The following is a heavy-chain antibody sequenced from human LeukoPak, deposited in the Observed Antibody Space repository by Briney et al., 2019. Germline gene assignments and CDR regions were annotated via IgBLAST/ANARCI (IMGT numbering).Heavy chain of an antibody. Sequence: GGSLRLSCAASGVTFSSYSMNWVRQAPGKGLEWVSSISSSSSYIYYADSVKGRFTISRDNAKNSLYLQMNSLRAEDTAVYYCGRVAADIVVVPAALDDYWGQGTLVTVSS. CDR1: GVTFSSYS. V-gene: IGHV3-21*01. CDR2: ISSSSSYI. J-gene: IGHJ4*02. CDR3: GRVAADIVVVPAALDDY. D-gene: IGHD2-2*01.